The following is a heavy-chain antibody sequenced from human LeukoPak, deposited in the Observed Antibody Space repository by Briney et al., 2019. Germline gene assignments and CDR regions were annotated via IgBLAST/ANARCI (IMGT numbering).Heavy chain of an antibody. CDR3: ARQEVGALAGTGGYFDY. Sequence: GESLRISCKGSGYNFSSYWISWLRQMPGKGLEWMGRINPSESETNCRPSFQGHVTISADKSISTAYLQWSSLKASDTATYYCARQEVGALAGTGGYFDYWGQGTLVTVSS. CDR1: GYNFSSYW. J-gene: IGHJ4*02. D-gene: IGHD6-19*01. V-gene: IGHV5-10-1*01. CDR2: INPSESET.